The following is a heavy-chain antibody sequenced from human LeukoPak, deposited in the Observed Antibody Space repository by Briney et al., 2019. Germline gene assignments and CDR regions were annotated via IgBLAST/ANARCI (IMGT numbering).Heavy chain of an antibody. CDR1: GGSITTTNW. D-gene: IGHD1-26*01. V-gene: IGHV4-4*02. Sequence: PSETLSLTCAVSGGSITTTNWWSWVRQPPGKGLEWIGEVHLSGATNYNPSLESRVSMSIDKSKNHLSLEVTSVTAADTAIYYCARESGAFSPFGFWGQGPLLTVSS. J-gene: IGHJ4*02. CDR2: VHLSGAT. CDR3: ARESGAFSPFGF.